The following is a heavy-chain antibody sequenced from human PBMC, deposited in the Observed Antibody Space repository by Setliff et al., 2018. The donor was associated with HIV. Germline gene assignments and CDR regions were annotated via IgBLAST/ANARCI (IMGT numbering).Heavy chain of an antibody. Sequence: PGGSLRLSCAASGFTFSSYSMNWVRQAPGKGLEWVSYISSNSYNRYYAGSVKGRFTISRDNAKNSLYLQMNSLRAEDTAVYYCARFIGYCGSASCYGMDVWGKGTTVTVSS. D-gene: IGHD2-2*01. CDR2: ISSNSYNR. V-gene: IGHV3-48*01. J-gene: IGHJ6*04. CDR3: ARFIGYCGSASCYGMDV. CDR1: GFTFSSYS.